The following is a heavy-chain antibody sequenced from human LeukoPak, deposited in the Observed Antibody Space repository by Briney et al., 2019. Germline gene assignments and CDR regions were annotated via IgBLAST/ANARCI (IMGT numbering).Heavy chain of an antibody. D-gene: IGHD6-19*01. Sequence: GGSLRLSCAASGFALGSYWVSWVRQAPGRGLEWVANIKEDGSEKYYLDSVKGRISISRDNAKNSLYLQINSLKVEDRAVYYCATGGWYLAYWGQGTLVTVSS. CDR1: GFALGSYW. J-gene: IGHJ4*02. CDR2: IKEDGSEK. V-gene: IGHV3-7*01. CDR3: ATGGWYLAY.